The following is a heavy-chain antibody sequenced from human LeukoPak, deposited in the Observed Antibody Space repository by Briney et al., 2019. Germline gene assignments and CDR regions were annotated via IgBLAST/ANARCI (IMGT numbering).Heavy chain of an antibody. V-gene: IGHV1-3*01. J-gene: IGHJ5*02. Sequence: ASVKVSCKASGYTFTGYYMHWVRQAPGQRLEWMGWINAGNGNTKYSQKFQGRVTITRDTSASTAYMELSSLRSEDTAVYYCARWAIVVVPAAMENWFDPWGQGTLVTVSS. CDR2: INAGNGNT. CDR1: GYTFTGYY. CDR3: ARWAIVVVPAAMENWFDP. D-gene: IGHD2-2*01.